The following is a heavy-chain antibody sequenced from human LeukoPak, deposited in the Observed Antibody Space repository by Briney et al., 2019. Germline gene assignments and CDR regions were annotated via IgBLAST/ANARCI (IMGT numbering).Heavy chain of an antibody. D-gene: IGHD2-21*02. J-gene: IGHJ4*02. CDR2: IWYDGSNK. V-gene: IGHV3-33*01. CDR3: ARDRGNIVVVTAMDY. CDR1: GFTFSNYD. Sequence: VQPGRSLRLSCAVSGFTFSNYDMPWVRQAPGKGLEWVAVIWYDGSNKYYADSVKGRFTISRDNSKSTLSLQMNSLRAEDTAVYYCARDRGNIVVVTAMDYWGQGTLVSVSS.